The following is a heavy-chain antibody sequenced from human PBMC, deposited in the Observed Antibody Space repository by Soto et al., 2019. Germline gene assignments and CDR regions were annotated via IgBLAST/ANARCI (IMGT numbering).Heavy chain of an antibody. CDR1: GYTFTSYY. V-gene: IGHV1-46*03. J-gene: IGHJ3*02. CDR3: ARVYEGAWSGNDNSGAFDM. Sequence: QVKLVQSWAEVKKPGASVKVSCKASGYTFTSYYMHWVRQAAGQGLEWMGRIYPRGGSTDNAQKFKGRVTMTWDKSTSTVYMELSSLRSEDSAVYYCARVYEGAWSGNDNSGAFDMWGQGTMVTVSS. CDR2: IYPRGGST. D-gene: IGHD3-3*01.